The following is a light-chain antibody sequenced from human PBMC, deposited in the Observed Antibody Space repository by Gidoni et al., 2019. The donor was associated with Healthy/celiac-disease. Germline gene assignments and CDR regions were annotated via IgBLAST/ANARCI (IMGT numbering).Light chain of an antibody. CDR2: DAS. J-gene: IGKJ2*01. Sequence: ETVLTQSPATLSSSPVARATLSCRASQSVIRSLAWYQQKPGQGPRLLIYDASNSDNGIPARFSGSRSGPDFTLSIRSLEPEDFAVYYCQQRRNWPPMYTFGQGTKLEIK. CDR1: QSVIRS. CDR3: QQRRNWPPMYT. V-gene: IGKV3-11*01.